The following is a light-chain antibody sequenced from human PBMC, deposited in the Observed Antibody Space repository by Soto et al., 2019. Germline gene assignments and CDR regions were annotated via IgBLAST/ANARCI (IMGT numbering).Light chain of an antibody. V-gene: IGLV2-14*01. CDR3: SLYTSSSILYV. CDR1: SSDVGGYNN. CDR2: DVS. Sequence: QSALTQPASVSGSPGQSITISCTGTSSDVGGYNNVSWYQKYPGNAPKIMIYDVSKRPPGVSNRFSGSKSGNTASLTISRLQAEDEADYYCSLYTSSSILYVFGTGTKVTVL. J-gene: IGLJ1*01.